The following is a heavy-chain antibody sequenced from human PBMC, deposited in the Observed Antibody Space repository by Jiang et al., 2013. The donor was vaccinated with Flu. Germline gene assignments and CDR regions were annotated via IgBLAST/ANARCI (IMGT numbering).Heavy chain of an antibody. CDR1: GGSISSSSYY. CDR2: IYYSGST. V-gene: IGHV4-39*07. D-gene: IGHD3-22*01. Sequence: GSGLVKPSETLSLTCTVSGGSISSSSYYWGWIRQPPGKGLEWIGSIYYSGSTYYNPSLKSRVTISVDTSKNQFSLKLSSVTAADTAVYYCARSPMKITMIVVVSEFDYWGQGTLVTVSS. CDR3: ARSPMKITMIVVVSEFDY. J-gene: IGHJ4*02.